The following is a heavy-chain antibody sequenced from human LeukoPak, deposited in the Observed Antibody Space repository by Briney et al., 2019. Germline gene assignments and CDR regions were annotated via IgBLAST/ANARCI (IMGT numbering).Heavy chain of an antibody. CDR2: ISSSSSNI. J-gene: IGHJ6*02. Sequence: GGSLRLSCAASGFTFSSYNMNWVRQAPGKGLEWVSSISSSSSNIYYADSVKGRFTISRDNAKNSLYLQMNSLRAEDTAVYYCAREITYSGGALDVWGQGTTVTVSS. D-gene: IGHD3-10*01. V-gene: IGHV3-21*01. CDR3: AREITYSGGALDV. CDR1: GFTFSSYN.